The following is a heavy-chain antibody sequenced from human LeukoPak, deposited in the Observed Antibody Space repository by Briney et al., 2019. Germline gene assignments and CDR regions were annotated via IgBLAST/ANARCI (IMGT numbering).Heavy chain of an antibody. CDR2: IKSKTDGGTT. Sequence: GGSLRLSCAASGFTFSNAWMSWVRQAPGEGLEWDGRIKSKTDGGTTDYAAPVKGRFTISRDDSKNTLYLQMNSLKTEDTAVYYCTTDSSGYDYWGQGTLVTVSS. CDR3: TTDSSGYDY. D-gene: IGHD3-22*01. J-gene: IGHJ4*02. V-gene: IGHV3-15*01. CDR1: GFTFSNAW.